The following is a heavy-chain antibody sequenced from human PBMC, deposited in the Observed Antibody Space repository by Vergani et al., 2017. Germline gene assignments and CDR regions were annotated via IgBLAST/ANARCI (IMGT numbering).Heavy chain of an antibody. J-gene: IGHJ4*02. V-gene: IGHV3-66*02. CDR1: GFTVSSNY. CDR3: ARLSYDTTPYLQGGYDC. Sequence: EVQLVESGGGLVQPGGSLRLSCAASGFTVSSNYMSWVRQAPGKGLEWVSVIYCGGSTYYADSVKGRFTIPRDNSKNTLYLQMNSLRAEDTAVYYCARLSYDTTPYLQGGYDCWGQGTLVSVSS. CDR2: IYCGGST. D-gene: IGHD3-22*01.